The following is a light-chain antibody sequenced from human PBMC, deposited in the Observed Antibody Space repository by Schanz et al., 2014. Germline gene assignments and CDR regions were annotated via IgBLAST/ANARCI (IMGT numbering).Light chain of an antibody. CDR2: DVS. Sequence: QSALTQPASVSGSPGQSISISCTGTSSDVGGYKYVSWYQQHTGKAPKLMIYDVSDRPSGVSNRFSGSKSGNTASLTISGLQAEDEADYYCSSYTTTTWRVFGGGTKLTVL. J-gene: IGLJ3*02. CDR3: SSYTTTTWRV. CDR1: SSDVGGYKY. V-gene: IGLV2-14*03.